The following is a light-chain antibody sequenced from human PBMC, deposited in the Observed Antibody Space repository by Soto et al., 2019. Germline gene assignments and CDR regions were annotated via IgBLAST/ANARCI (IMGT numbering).Light chain of an antibody. V-gene: IGKV3-20*01. CDR1: QSVSSRY. CDR2: GAS. CDR3: LRYGSSPPYT. J-gene: IGKJ2*01. Sequence: EIVLTQSPGTLSLSPGERATLSCRASQSVSSRYLAWYQQKPGQAPRLLIYGASSRATGIPDRFSGSGSGTDFTLTTSGLEPEDFAVYFCLRYGSSPPYTLGQGTKLRSN.